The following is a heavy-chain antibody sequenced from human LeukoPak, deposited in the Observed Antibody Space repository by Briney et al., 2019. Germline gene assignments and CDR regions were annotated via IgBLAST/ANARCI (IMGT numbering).Heavy chain of an antibody. Sequence: SETLSLTCTVSGGSISSYYWSWIRQPPGKGLEWIGYIYYSGSTNYNPSLKSRVTISVDTSKNQFSLKLSSVTAADTAVYCCARGYYDILTGYYDAFDIWGQGTMVTVSS. CDR2: IYYSGST. CDR1: GGSISSYY. D-gene: IGHD3-9*01. J-gene: IGHJ3*02. CDR3: ARGYYDILTGYYDAFDI. V-gene: IGHV4-59*01.